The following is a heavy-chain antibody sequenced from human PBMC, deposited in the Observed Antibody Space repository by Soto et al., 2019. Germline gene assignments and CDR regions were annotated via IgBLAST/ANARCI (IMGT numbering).Heavy chain of an antibody. CDR2: IFSNDEK. CDR1: GSSLSNARMD. J-gene: IGHJ4*02. Sequence: QVTLKESGPVLVKPTETLTLTCTVSGSSLSNARMDVSCIRQPPGKALEWLAHIFSNDEKSYSTSLKSRLTISTHTSKSHVVLTMTNVDPADTATYCCARTNTVVIAATLLYFDYWGQGTLVTVSS. V-gene: IGHV2-26*01. CDR3: ARTNTVVIAATLLYFDY. D-gene: IGHD2-15*01.